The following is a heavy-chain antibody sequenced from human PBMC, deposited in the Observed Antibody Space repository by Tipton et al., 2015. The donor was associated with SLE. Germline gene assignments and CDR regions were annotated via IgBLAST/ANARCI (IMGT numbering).Heavy chain of an antibody. CDR3: AREGGSVVVPAATYSY. V-gene: IGHV3-64D*06. Sequence: SLRLSCSASGFTFSSYAMHWVRQAPGKGLEYVSAISSNGGSTYYADSVKGRFTISRDNSKNTLYLQMSSLRAEDTAVYYCAREGGSVVVPAATYSYWGQGTLVTVSS. CDR1: GFTFSSYA. CDR2: ISSNGGST. J-gene: IGHJ4*02. D-gene: IGHD2-2*01.